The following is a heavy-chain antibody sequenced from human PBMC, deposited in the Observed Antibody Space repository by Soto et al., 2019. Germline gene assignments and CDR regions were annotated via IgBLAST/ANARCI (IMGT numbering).Heavy chain of an antibody. Sequence: LSCAASGFTFSSYDMHWVRQATGKGLEWVSAIGTAGDTYYPGSVKGRFTISRENAKNSLYLQMNSLRAGDTAVYYCARGISTVTTRYGMDVWGQGTTVTVSS. CDR2: IGTAGDT. J-gene: IGHJ6*02. V-gene: IGHV3-13*01. CDR3: ARGISTVTTRYGMDV. D-gene: IGHD4-17*01. CDR1: GFTFSSYD.